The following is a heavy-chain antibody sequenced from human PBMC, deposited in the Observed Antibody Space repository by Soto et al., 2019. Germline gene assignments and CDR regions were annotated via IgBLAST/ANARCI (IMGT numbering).Heavy chain of an antibody. Sequence: SETLSLTCAVYGGSFSGYYWSWIRQPPGKGLEWIGEINHSGSTNYNPSLKSRVTISVDTSKNQFSLKLSSVTAADTAVYYCARGERYYDILTGYYRDYYYYYMDVWGKGTTVTVSS. CDR1: GGSFSGYY. V-gene: IGHV4-34*01. CDR3: ARGERYYDILTGYYRDYYYYYMDV. CDR2: INHSGST. J-gene: IGHJ6*03. D-gene: IGHD3-9*01.